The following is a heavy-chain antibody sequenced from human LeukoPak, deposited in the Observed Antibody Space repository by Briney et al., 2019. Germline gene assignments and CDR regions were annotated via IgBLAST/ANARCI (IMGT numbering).Heavy chain of an antibody. J-gene: IGHJ6*03. CDR3: GTGQQWLKDYYYYMDV. CDR2: ISSSSSYI. D-gene: IGHD6-19*01. CDR1: GFTFSSYS. V-gene: IGHV3-21*01. Sequence: GGSLRLSCAASGFTFSSYSMNWVRQAPGKGLEWVSSISSSSSYIYYADSVKGRFTISRDNAKNSLYLQMNSLRAEDTAVYYCGTGQQWLKDYYYYMDVWGKGTTVTVSS.